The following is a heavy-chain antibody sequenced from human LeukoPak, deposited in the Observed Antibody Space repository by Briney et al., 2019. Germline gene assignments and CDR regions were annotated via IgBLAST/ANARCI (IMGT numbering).Heavy chain of an antibody. Sequence: GGSLGLSCAASGFSFSTYSMNWVRQAPGKGLEWISYISSSSSTIYYADSVKGRFTISRDNAKNSLYLQMNSLRDEDTAVYYCARNVAFDYWGQGTLVTVSS. CDR3: ARNVAFDY. CDR1: GFSFSTYS. J-gene: IGHJ4*02. V-gene: IGHV3-48*02. CDR2: ISSSSSTI. D-gene: IGHD1-1*01.